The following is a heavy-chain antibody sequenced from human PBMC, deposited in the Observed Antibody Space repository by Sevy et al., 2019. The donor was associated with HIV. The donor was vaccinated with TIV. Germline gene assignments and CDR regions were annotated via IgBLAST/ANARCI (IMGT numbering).Heavy chain of an antibody. V-gene: IGHV1-24*01. Sequence: ASVKVSCKVSGYTLTELSMHWVRQAPGKGLEWMGGFDPEDGETIYAQKLQDRVTMTVETSTDTAYMESRSLRSEDTAAEYCATVTGYCSGGSSDSENFQHWGQGTLVTVSS. CDR2: FDPEDGET. CDR1: GYTLTELS. J-gene: IGHJ1*01. D-gene: IGHD2-15*01. CDR3: ATVTGYCSGGSSDSENFQH.